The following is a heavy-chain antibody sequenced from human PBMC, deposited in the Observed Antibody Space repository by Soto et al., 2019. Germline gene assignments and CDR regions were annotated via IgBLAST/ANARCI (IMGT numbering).Heavy chain of an antibody. CDR3: ARAYYDSSGYYYRGDYYYGMDV. CDR1: GGTFSSDA. CDR2: IIPIFGTA. Sequence: SVKVSCKASGGTFSSDAISWVRQAPGQGLEWMGGIIPIFGTANYAQKFQGRVTITADESTSTAYMELSSLRSEDTAVYYCARAYYDSSGYYYRGDYYYGMDVWGQGTTVTVSS. V-gene: IGHV1-69*13. J-gene: IGHJ6*02. D-gene: IGHD3-22*01.